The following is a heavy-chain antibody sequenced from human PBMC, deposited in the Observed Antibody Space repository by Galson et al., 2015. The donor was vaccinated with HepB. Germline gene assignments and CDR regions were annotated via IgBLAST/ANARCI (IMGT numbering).Heavy chain of an antibody. CDR1: GFTFSSYA. CDR3: AIPPPRPTKGSRTYSGYDNYYFDY. CDR2: ISYDGSNK. D-gene: IGHD5-12*01. Sequence: SLRLSCAASGFTFSSYAMHWVRQAPGKGLEWVAVISYDGSNKYYADSVKGRFTISRDNSKNTLYLQMNSLRAEDTAVYYCAIPPPRPTKGSRTYSGYDNYYFDYWGQGTLVTVSS. J-gene: IGHJ4*02. V-gene: IGHV3-30-3*01.